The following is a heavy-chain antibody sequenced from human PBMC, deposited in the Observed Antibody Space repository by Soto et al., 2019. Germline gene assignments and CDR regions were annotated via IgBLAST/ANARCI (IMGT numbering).Heavy chain of an antibody. CDR3: AKDTAGTGYYYYGMDV. CDR2: ISGSGGST. Sequence: GGSLRLSCAASGFTFSSYAMSWVRQAPGKGLEWVSAISGSGGSTYYADSVKGRFTISRDNSKNTLYLQMNSLRAEDTAVYYCAKDTAGTGYYYYGMDVWGQGTTVTVSS. CDR1: GFTFSSYA. D-gene: IGHD6-13*01. J-gene: IGHJ6*02. V-gene: IGHV3-23*01.